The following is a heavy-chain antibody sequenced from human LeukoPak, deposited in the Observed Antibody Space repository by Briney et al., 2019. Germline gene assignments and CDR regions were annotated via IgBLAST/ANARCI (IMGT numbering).Heavy chain of an antibody. J-gene: IGHJ4*02. D-gene: IGHD2-2*01. CDR3: ARDSYEDIVVVPAAN. V-gene: IGHV1-69*05. Sequence: SVKVSCKASGGTFSSYAISWVRQAPGQGLEWMGGIIPIFGTANYAQKFQGRVTITTDESTSTAYMELSSLRSEDTAVYYCARDSYEDIVVVPAANWGQGTLVTVSS. CDR2: IIPIFGTA. CDR1: GGTFSSYA.